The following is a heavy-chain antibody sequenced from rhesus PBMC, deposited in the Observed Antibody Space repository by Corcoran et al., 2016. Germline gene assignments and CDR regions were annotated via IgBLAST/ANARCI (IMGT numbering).Heavy chain of an antibody. V-gene: IGHV2-174*01. D-gene: IGHD6-25*01. J-gene: IGHJ4*01. Sequence: QVTLKESGPALVKPTQTLTLTCTFSGLSISTSTLGVGWIRQPPGKALEWLALIYWDDDKYYSTSLKSRLTITKDTSKNQFVFTMTNMDPVDTATYYGVGEVAAARGFDYWGQGVLVTVSS. CDR1: GLSISTSTLG. CDR2: IYWDDDK. CDR3: VGEVAAARGFDY.